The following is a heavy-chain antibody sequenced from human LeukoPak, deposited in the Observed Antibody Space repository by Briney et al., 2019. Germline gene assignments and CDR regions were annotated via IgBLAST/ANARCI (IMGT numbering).Heavy chain of an antibody. Sequence: AGGSPRLSCAASGFTFSSYAMHWVRQAPGKGLEWVAVISYDGSNKYYADSVKGRFTISRDNSKNTLYLQMNSLRAEDTAVYYCARDSSSGWYYFDYWGQGTLVTVSS. CDR3: ARDSSSGWYYFDY. CDR2: ISYDGSNK. D-gene: IGHD6-19*01. V-gene: IGHV3-30-3*01. J-gene: IGHJ4*02. CDR1: GFTFSSYA.